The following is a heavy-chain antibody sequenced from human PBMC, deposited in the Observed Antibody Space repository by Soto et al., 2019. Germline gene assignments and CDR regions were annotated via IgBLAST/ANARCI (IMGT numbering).Heavy chain of an antibody. D-gene: IGHD6-19*01. Sequence: QVQLQESGPGLVKPSQTLSLTCTVSGGSISSGGYYWSWIRQHPGKGLEWIGYIYDNDSTYYNPSLKSRVTMSVDMARNQFSLKLSSVTAADTAVYYCARHHMAATDMYFDYWGQGTLVTVSP. CDR3: ARHHMAATDMYFDY. V-gene: IGHV4-31*03. J-gene: IGHJ4*02. CDR1: GGSISSGGYY. CDR2: IYDNDST.